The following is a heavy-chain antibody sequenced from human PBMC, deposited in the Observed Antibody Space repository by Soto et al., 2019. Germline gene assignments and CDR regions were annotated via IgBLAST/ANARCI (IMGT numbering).Heavy chain of an antibody. V-gene: IGHV4-34*09. CDR1: GGSFSGYY. CDR3: ARERPDGARLDP. CDR2: IYHSGST. J-gene: IGHJ5*02. D-gene: IGHD6-6*01. Sequence: SETLSHTCAVYGGSFSGYYWSWIRQPPGKGLEWIGYIYHSGSTYYNPSLKSRVTISVDTSKNQFSLKLSSVTAADTAVYYCARERPDGARLDPWGQGTLVTVSS.